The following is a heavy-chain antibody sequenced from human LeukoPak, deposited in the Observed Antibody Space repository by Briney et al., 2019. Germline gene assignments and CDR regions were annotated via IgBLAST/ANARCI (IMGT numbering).Heavy chain of an antibody. Sequence: GGALRISRAGPGSTPSRYWMTWGRPAPGKGLQWVANIKQDGSEKQYVDSVKGRFTISRDNVKGSLYLQMDSLRVEDTALYYCAGGSGYLIEYWGQGTLVTVSS. CDR1: GSTPSRYW. V-gene: IGHV3-7*02. D-gene: IGHD3-22*01. CDR3: AGGSGYLIEY. CDR2: IKQDGSEK. J-gene: IGHJ4*02.